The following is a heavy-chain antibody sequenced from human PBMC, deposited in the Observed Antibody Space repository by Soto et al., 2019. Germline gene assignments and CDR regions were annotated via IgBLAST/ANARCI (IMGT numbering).Heavy chain of an antibody. V-gene: IGHV1-3*01. CDR3: ARSGDSSGWHHWHFDL. J-gene: IGHJ2*01. CDR2: INAGNGNT. Sequence: ASVKVSCKASGYTFTNYGIHWVRQAPGQRLEWMGWINAGNGNTKYSQNFQGRVTITRDTSATTAYMELSSLRSEDTAVFYCARSGDSSGWHHWHFDLWGRGTLVTVS. D-gene: IGHD6-19*01. CDR1: GYTFTNYG.